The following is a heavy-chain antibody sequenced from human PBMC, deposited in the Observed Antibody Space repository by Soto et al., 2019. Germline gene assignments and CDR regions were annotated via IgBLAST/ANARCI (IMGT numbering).Heavy chain of an antibody. CDR3: AVSPRGEVGALDY. CDR1: GGTLSSFA. Sequence: QVQLVQSGAEVKKPGSSVRVSCKSSGGTLSSFAINWVRQAPGQWLEWMGIFIPLFGTISYVQDFQGRVTFSADESTSTTYMEVRSLTSKDTAIYYCAVSPRGEVGALDYWGHGDLVTIAS. CDR2: FIPLFGTI. V-gene: IGHV1-69*18. D-gene: IGHD1-26*01. J-gene: IGHJ4*01.